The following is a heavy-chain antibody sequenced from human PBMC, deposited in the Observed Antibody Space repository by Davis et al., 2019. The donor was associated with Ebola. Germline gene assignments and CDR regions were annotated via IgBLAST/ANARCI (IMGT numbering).Heavy chain of an antibody. CDR3: ARDFGLRAYNFYGMDV. J-gene: IGHJ6*02. D-gene: IGHD3-16*01. CDR2: ISWNSGIR. Sequence: SLKISCTASGFTFGDYAMHWVRLAPGKGLEWVSGISWNSGIRGYAESVKGRFTISRDHARSSLYLQMNNLRPDDTALYFCARDFGLRAYNFYGMDVWGQGTTVTVSS. CDR1: GFTFGDYA. V-gene: IGHV3-9*01.